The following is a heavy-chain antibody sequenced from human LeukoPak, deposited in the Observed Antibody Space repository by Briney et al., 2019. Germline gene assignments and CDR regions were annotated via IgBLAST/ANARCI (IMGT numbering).Heavy chain of an antibody. V-gene: IGHV3-7*01. J-gene: IGHJ4*01. CDR2: IKQDGTDK. CDR1: GFTFSSYW. D-gene: IGHD5/OR15-5a*01. Sequence: GGSLRLSCAASGFTFSSYWMSWVRQAPGKGLEWVANIKQDGTDKYYVDSVKGRFTISRDNAKNSLYLQMNSLRAEDTAVYYCARGRARSSPFDYWGQGTLVTVSS. CDR3: ARGRARSSPFDY.